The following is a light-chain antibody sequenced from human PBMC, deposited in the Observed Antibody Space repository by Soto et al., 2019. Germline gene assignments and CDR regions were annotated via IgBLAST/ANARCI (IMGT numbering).Light chain of an antibody. CDR3: SSQTGSATVL. CDR1: SSDAGAYNF. V-gene: IGLV2-14*01. CDR2: EVS. J-gene: IGLJ2*01. Sequence: QSALTQPASVSGSPGQSITISCTGTSSDAGAYNFVSWYQQFPGKAPKLMIYEVSNRPSGVSDRFSGSKSGNTASLIISGLQAEDEADYYGSSQTGSATVLFGGGTKVTVL.